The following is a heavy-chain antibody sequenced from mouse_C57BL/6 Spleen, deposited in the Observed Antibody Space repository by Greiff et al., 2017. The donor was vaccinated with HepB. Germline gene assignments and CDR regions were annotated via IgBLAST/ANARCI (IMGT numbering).Heavy chain of an antibody. D-gene: IGHD1-1*01. J-gene: IGHJ1*03. Sequence: QVQLQQSGAELVMPGASVKLSCKASGYTFTSYWMHWVKQRPGQGLEWIGEIDPSDSYTNYNQKFKGKSTLTVDKSSSTAYMQLSSLTSEDSAVYYCAARFYGSSHWYFDVWGTGTTVTVSS. CDR2: IDPSDSYT. CDR3: AARFYGSSHWYFDV. CDR1: GYTFTSYW. V-gene: IGHV1-69*01.